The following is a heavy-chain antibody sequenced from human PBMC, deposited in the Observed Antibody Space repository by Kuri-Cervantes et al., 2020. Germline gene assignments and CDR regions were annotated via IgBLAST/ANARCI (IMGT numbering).Heavy chain of an antibody. J-gene: IGHJ4*02. CDR2: INPNSGGT. CDR3: ATDLVGNYVAFDY. D-gene: IGHD1-7*01. CDR1: GYTFTGYY. Sequence: ASVKVSCKASGYTFTGYYMHWVRQATGQGLEWMGWINPNSGGTNYAQKFQGRVTMTEDTSTDTAYMELSSLRSEDTAVYYCATDLVGNYVAFDYWGQGTLVTVSS. V-gene: IGHV1-2*02.